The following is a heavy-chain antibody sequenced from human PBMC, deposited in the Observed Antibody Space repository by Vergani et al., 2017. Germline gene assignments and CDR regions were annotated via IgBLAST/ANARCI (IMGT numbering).Heavy chain of an antibody. J-gene: IGHJ4*02. Sequence: EVQLVESGGGLVQPGGSLRLSCAASGFTFSSSSMNWVRQAPGKGLEWVSRVKWNGDSSVYADSVKGRFTISRDNAKNSLYLQMTSLRAEDTAFYYCARRGSGNTYYFDYWGQGALVTVSS. CDR2: VKWNGDSS. V-gene: IGHV3-20*04. D-gene: IGHD3-10*01. CDR3: ARRGSGNTYYFDY. CDR1: GFTFSSSS.